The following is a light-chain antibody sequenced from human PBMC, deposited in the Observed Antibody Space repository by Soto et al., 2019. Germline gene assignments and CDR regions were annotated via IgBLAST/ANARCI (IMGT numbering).Light chain of an antibody. Sequence: QSVLTQPPSVSAAPGHKVSISCSGTNSDIGDNYVAWYQQLPGTAPKLLIYDNNKRPSGIPDRFSGSKSGTSATLAITGLQTGDEADYYCGTWDSSLSIYVFGTGTKVTV. CDR3: GTWDSSLSIYV. J-gene: IGLJ1*01. CDR1: NSDIGDNY. CDR2: DNN. V-gene: IGLV1-51*01.